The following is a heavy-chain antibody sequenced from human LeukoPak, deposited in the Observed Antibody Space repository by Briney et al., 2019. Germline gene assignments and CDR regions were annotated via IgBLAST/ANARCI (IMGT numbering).Heavy chain of an antibody. J-gene: IGHJ6*03. Sequence: GGSLRLSCEASGFTSISYWMSWVRQAPGKGLECVAKIKQHGSEKYYVDSVKGRFTISRDNAKNSLYLQMNSLRAEDTAVYYCARARFETTVTTLVRKKDYYYYNMDVWGKGTTVTVSS. CDR2: IKQHGSEK. D-gene: IGHD4-17*01. CDR3: ARARFETTVTTLVRKKDYYYYNMDV. CDR1: GFTSISYW. V-gene: IGHV3-7*01.